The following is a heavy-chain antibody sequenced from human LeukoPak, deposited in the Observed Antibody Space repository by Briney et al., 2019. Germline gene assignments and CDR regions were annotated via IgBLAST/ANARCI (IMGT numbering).Heavy chain of an antibody. V-gene: IGHV3-11*01. CDR1: GFTFSDYY. CDR3: ASTAFVTASDY. Sequence: GGSLRLSCAASGFTFSDYYMNWIRQAPGKGLEWVSYISSSGSTIYYADSVKGRFTISRDNAKNSLYLQMNSLRAEDTAVYYCASTAFVTASDYWGQGTLVTVSS. D-gene: IGHD2-21*02. CDR2: ISSSGSTI. J-gene: IGHJ4*02.